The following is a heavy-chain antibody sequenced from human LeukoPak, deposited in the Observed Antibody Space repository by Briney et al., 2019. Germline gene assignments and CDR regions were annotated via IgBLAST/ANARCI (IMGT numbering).Heavy chain of an antibody. D-gene: IGHD2-2*01. Sequence: GASVKVSCKASGYTFTSYDINWVRQATGQGLEWMGWMNPNSGNTGYAQKFQGRVTMTRNTSISTAYMELSSLRSEDTAAYYCARERTPYYYMDVWGKGTTVTVSS. V-gene: IGHV1-8*01. CDR1: GYTFTSYD. CDR3: ARERTPYYYMDV. J-gene: IGHJ6*03. CDR2: MNPNSGNT.